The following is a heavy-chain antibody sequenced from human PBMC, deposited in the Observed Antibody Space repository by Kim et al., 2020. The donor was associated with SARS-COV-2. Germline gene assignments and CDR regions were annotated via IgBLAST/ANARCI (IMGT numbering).Heavy chain of an antibody. D-gene: IGHD3-9*01. CDR3: AKTDYDILTGYWNYYYYYGMDV. CDR1: GFTFSSYA. CDR2: ISGSGGST. J-gene: IGHJ6*02. Sequence: GGSLRLSCAASGFTFSSYAMSWVRQAPGKGLEWVSAISGSGGSTYYADSVKGRFTISRDNSKNTLYLQMNSLRAEDTAVYYCAKTDYDILTGYWNYYYYYGMDVWGQGTTVTVSS. V-gene: IGHV3-23*01.